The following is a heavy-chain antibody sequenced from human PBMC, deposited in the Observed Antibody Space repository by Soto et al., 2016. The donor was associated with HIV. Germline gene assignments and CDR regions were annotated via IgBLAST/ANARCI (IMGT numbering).Heavy chain of an antibody. V-gene: IGHV3-21*01. CDR1: GFTFSTYS. J-gene: IGHJ4*02. D-gene: IGHD6-13*01. Sequence: EVQLVESGGGLVKPGGSLRLSCAASGFTFSTYSMNWVRQAPGKGLEWVSSISSSSSYIYYADSVKGRFTISRDNAKNSLYLQMNSLRAEDTAVYYCARAETYSSSYQDWGQGTLVTVSS. CDR3: ARAETYSSSYQD. CDR2: ISSSSSYI.